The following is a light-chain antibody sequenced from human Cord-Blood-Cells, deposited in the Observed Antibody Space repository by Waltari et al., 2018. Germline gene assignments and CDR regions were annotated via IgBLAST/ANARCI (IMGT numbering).Light chain of an antibody. V-gene: IGLV2-23*02. J-gene: IGLJ2*01. CDR3: CSYAGSSTVV. Sequence: QSALTQPASVSGSPGQSITIPCTGTSSDVGSYNLVPWYQQHPGKAPKLMIYEVSNRPSGVSNRFSGSKSGNTASLTISGLQAEDEADYYCCSYAGSSTVVFGGGTKLTVL. CDR1: SSDVGSYNL. CDR2: EVS.